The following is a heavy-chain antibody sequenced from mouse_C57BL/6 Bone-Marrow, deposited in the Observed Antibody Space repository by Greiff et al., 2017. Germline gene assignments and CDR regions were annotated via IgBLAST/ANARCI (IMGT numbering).Heavy chain of an antibody. CDR1: GYTFTSYW. J-gene: IGHJ3*01. CDR2: IDPSDSYT. Sequence: QVQLQQPGAELVRPGTSVKLSCKASGYTFTSYWMHWVKQRPGQGLEWIGVIDPSDSYTNYNQKFKGKATLTVDTSSSTAYMQLSSLTSEDSAVYDCAREALFYYGYGEGFAYGGQGTLVTVSA. CDR3: AREALFYYGYGEGFAY. D-gene: IGHD2-2*01. V-gene: IGHV1-59*01.